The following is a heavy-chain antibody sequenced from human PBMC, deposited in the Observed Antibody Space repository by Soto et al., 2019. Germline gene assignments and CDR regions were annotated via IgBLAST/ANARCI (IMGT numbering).Heavy chain of an antibody. J-gene: IGHJ6*02. Sequence: SQTLSRTCAISGDRVSSNSAACNWIRPSPSRGLEWLGRTYYRSKWYNDYAVSVKSRITINPDTSKNQFSLQLNSVTPEDTAVYYCAKSDIVATISVNYYYYGMDVWGQGTTVTVSS. CDR1: GDRVSSNSAA. D-gene: IGHD5-12*01. CDR2: TYYRSKWYN. CDR3: AKSDIVATISVNYYYYGMDV. V-gene: IGHV6-1*01.